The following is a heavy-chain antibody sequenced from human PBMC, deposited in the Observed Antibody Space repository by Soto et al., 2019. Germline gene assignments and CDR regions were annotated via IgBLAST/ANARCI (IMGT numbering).Heavy chain of an antibody. CDR1: GGSFSGYY. Sequence: QVQLQQWGAGLLKPSETLSLTCAVYGGSFSGYYWSWIRQPPGKGLEWIGEIYHSGSTNDNPSLKSRVTISVDTSKNQFSLKLSSVTAADTAVYYCARGSPYSGYAWWGQGTLVTVSS. V-gene: IGHV4-34*01. J-gene: IGHJ4*02. D-gene: IGHD5-12*01. CDR2: IYHSGST. CDR3: ARGSPYSGYAW.